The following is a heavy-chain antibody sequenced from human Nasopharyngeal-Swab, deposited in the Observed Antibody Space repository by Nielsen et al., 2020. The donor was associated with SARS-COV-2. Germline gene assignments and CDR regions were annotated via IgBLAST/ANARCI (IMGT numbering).Heavy chain of an antibody. J-gene: IGHJ5*02. CDR1: GFTFDDYD. V-gene: IGHV3-9*01. D-gene: IGHD2-15*01. Sequence: SLKISCAASGFTFDDYDMHWVRQAPGKGLEWVSGISWNSGSLGYADSVKGRFPISRDNAKNSLYLQMKSLRAEDTALYYCAKPPGDIVVAAWGQGTLVTVSS. CDR3: AKPPGDIVVAA. CDR2: ISWNSGSL.